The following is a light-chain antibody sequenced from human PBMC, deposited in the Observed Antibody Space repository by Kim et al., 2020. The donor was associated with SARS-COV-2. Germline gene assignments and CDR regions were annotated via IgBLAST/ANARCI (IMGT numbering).Light chain of an antibody. V-gene: IGLV1-40*01. CDR1: RPNIQTGYS. CDR3: QSYDSSLSGPYV. J-gene: IGLJ1*01. CDR2: GNS. Sequence: ATVSCTRIRPNIQTGYSAHWYQQHPATSPKPLIYGNSNRPSGVPNRFSGSKSGTSASLAITGLQAEDEADYYCQSYDSSLSGPYVFGTGTKVTVL.